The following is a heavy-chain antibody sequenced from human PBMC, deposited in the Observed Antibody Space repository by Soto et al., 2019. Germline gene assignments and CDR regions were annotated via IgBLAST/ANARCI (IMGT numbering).Heavy chain of an antibody. V-gene: IGHV3-30-3*01. Sequence: PGGSLRLSCAASGFTFSSYAMHWVRQAPGKGLEWVAVISYDGSNKYYADSVKGRFTISRDNSKNTLYLQMNSLRAEDTAVYYCARETYYDFWSGPYYGKDVWGQGTTVTVSS. CDR1: GFTFSSYA. J-gene: IGHJ6*02. D-gene: IGHD3-3*01. CDR2: ISYDGSNK. CDR3: ARETYYDFWSGPYYGKDV.